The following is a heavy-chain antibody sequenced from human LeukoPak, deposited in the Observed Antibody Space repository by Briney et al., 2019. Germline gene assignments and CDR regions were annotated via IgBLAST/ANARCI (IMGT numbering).Heavy chain of an antibody. Sequence: SETLSLTCAVYGGSFSGYYWSWIRQPPGKGLEWIGEINHSGSTNYNPSLKSRVTISVDTSKNRFSLKLSSVTAADTAVYYCASSSAGYCSSTSCYWSHDAFDIWGQGTMVTVSS. CDR3: ASSSAGYCSSTSCYWSHDAFDI. CDR1: GGSFSGYY. CDR2: INHSGST. V-gene: IGHV4-34*01. J-gene: IGHJ3*02. D-gene: IGHD2-2*01.